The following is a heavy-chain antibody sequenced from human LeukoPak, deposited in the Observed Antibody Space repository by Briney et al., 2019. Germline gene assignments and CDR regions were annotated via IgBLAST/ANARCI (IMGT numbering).Heavy chain of an antibody. D-gene: IGHD6-6*01. Sequence: SVELSCTASGGTFTSYAISWVRQAPGQRVGGMGGIIPIFGTANYAQKFQGRVTITTDESTSTAYMELSSLRSEDTAVYYCARDLTPSIAAHTKGAYYYMDVWGKGTTVTVSS. CDR3: ARDLTPSIAAHTKGAYYYMDV. CDR2: IIPIFGTA. V-gene: IGHV1-69*05. CDR1: GGTFTSYA. J-gene: IGHJ6*03.